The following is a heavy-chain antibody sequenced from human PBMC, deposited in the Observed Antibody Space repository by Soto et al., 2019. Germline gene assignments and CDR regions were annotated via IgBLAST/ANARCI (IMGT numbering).Heavy chain of an antibody. D-gene: IGHD3-3*01. J-gene: IGHJ5*02. CDR2: INHSGIT. CDR3: ARVPLSGRTDLSWFDP. Sequence: SETLSLTCAVYGGSFSGYYWSWIRQPPGKGLEWIGEINHSGITNYNPSLKSRVTISVDTSKNQFSLKLSSVTAADTAVYYCARVPLSGRTDLSWFDPWGQGTLVTVSS. CDR1: GGSFSGYY. V-gene: IGHV4-34*01.